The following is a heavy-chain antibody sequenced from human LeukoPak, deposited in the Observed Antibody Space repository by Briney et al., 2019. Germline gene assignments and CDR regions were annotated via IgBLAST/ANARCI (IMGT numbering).Heavy chain of an antibody. Sequence: GGSLRLSCAASGFTFDSYWMSWVRQAPGKGPEWVANIKLDGSERYYMDSVRGRFTISRDYSKNSLDLQMNSLRAEDTAVYYCALSRGSGGPFDFWGQGTLVTVSS. D-gene: IGHD3-10*01. J-gene: IGHJ4*02. V-gene: IGHV3-7*01. CDR3: ALSRGSGGPFDF. CDR2: IKLDGSER. CDR1: GFTFDSYW.